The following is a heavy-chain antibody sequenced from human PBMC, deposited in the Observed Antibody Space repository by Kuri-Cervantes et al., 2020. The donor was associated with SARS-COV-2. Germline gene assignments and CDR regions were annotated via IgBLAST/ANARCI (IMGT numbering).Heavy chain of an antibody. CDR1: GGSISSSSYY. CDR3: ARGQHSNYALDY. CDR2: IYYSGST. V-gene: IGHV4-39*07. J-gene: IGHJ4*02. D-gene: IGHD4-11*01. Sequence: SETLSLTCTVSGGSISSSSYYWGWIRQPPGKGLEWIGSIYYSGSTYYNPSLKSRVTISVDTSKNQFSLKLSSVTAADTAVYYCARGQHSNYALDYWGQGTLVTCYS.